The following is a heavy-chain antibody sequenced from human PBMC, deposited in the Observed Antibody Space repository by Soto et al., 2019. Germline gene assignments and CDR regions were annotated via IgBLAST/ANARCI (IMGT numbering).Heavy chain of an antibody. Sequence: SETLSRTCSVYGGSFSGYYWSWIRQPPGKGLEWIGEINHSGSTNYNPSLKNRVTISVDTSKNQFSLKLSSVTAADTAVYYCARGTTNTWFDPWGQGTLVTVSS. CDR3: ARGTTNTWFDP. CDR2: INHSGST. D-gene: IGHD1-26*01. J-gene: IGHJ5*02. CDR1: GGSFSGYY. V-gene: IGHV4-34*01.